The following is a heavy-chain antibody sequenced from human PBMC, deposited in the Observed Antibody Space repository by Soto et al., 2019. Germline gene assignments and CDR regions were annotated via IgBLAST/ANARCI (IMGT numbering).Heavy chain of an antibody. Sequence: QVLLVQSGAEVKKPGSSVKVSCKSSGGTFSSYTISWVRQAPGQGLEWMGRIIPILGIANYAQKVQGRVTITADKYTSTAYMELSSLRSEDTAVYYCARELQTYYYYMDVWGKGTTVTVSS. D-gene: IGHD4-4*01. CDR3: ARELQTYYYYMDV. J-gene: IGHJ6*03. CDR2: IIPILGIA. V-gene: IGHV1-69*08. CDR1: GGTFSSYT.